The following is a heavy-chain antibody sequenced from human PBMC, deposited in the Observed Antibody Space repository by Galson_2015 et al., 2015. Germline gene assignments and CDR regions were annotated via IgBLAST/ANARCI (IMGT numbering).Heavy chain of an antibody. CDR2: TYYRSKWYT. V-gene: IGHV6-1*01. D-gene: IGHD3-22*01. J-gene: IGHJ4*02. CDR1: GDSVSSNSAA. CDR3: ARELGSGFHSPFDY. Sequence: CAISGDSVSSNSAAWNWIRQSPSRGLEWLGRTYYRSKWYTDYAVSVKSRIIINPDTSKNQFSLQLNSVTPEDTAVYYCARELGSGFHSPFDYWGQGTLVTVPS.